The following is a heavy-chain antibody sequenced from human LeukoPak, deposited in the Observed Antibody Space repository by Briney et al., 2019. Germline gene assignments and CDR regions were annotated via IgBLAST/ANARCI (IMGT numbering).Heavy chain of an antibody. Sequence: GECLKISCKGSGYSFTSYWIGWVRQMPGKGLEWMGIIYPGDSDTRYSPSFQGQVTISADKSISAAYLQWSSLKASDTAMYYCARNMAVARTSFDYWGQGTLVTVSS. V-gene: IGHV5-51*01. CDR2: IYPGDSDT. D-gene: IGHD6-19*01. CDR1: GYSFTSYW. CDR3: ARNMAVARTSFDY. J-gene: IGHJ4*02.